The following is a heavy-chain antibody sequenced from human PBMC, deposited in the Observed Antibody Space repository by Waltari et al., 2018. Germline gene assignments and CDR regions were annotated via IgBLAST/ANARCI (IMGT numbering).Heavy chain of an antibody. J-gene: IGHJ4*02. V-gene: IGHV1-8*01. D-gene: IGHD1-1*01. CDR1: GYTFTDFD. Sequence: QVQLVQSGAEVKKPGASVKVSCTASGYTFTDFDFNWVRQANGQGLEWMGWMTTRNGDTGYVEKFRGRVTMTSDTSINTAYLELSDLTSEDTAVYYCAREGSTWNDLDSWGQGTLVTVSA. CDR3: AREGSTWNDLDS. CDR2: MTTRNGDT.